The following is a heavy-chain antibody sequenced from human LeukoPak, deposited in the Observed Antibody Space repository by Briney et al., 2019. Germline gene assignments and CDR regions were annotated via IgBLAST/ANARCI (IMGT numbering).Heavy chain of an antibody. CDR2: IYYTGST. D-gene: IGHD5-12*01. Sequence: SETLSLTCTVSGDSIRSYYRNWIRRPPGKGLEWIGYIYYTGSTSYNPSLKSRVTISLDTSKSQFSLRLTSVTAADTAVYYCASHGSSGHDPLTWGQGTLVTVSS. CDR3: ASHGSSGHDPLT. J-gene: IGHJ4*01. CDR1: GDSIRSYY. V-gene: IGHV4-59*08.